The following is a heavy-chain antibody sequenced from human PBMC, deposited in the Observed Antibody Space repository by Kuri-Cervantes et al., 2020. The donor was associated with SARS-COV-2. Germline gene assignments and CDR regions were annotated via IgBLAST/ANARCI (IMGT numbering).Heavy chain of an antibody. Sequence: LSLTCAASGFTFSSYAMSWVRQAPGKGLEWVSAISGSGGSTYYADSVKGRFTISRDNSKNTLYLQMNSLRAEDTAVYYCARDYGEQYFDYWGQGTLVTVSS. CDR3: ARDYGEQYFDY. CDR2: ISGSGGST. V-gene: IGHV3-23*01. CDR1: GFTFSSYA. J-gene: IGHJ4*02. D-gene: IGHD4-17*01.